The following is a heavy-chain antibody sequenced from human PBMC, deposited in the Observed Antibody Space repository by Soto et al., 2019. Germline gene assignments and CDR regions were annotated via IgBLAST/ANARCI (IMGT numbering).Heavy chain of an antibody. V-gene: IGHV1-69*02. CDR1: GGTFSSYT. D-gene: IGHD5-18*01. Sequence: QVQLVQSGAEVKKPGSSVKVSCKASGGTFSSYTISWVRQAPGQGPEWMGRIIPMLGIANYAQKFQGRVTITAVKSTIKAYMELRSLRSEDTAVYYWASVDTAREIYYIDGWGKGTTVTGSS. CDR3: ASVDTAREIYYIDG. CDR2: IIPMLGIA. J-gene: IGHJ6*03.